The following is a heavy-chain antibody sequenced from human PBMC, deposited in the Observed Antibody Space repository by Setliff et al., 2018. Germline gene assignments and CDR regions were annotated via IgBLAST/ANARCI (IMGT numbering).Heavy chain of an antibody. CDR3: AKEGYYDHFGYYHYYFDF. CDR2: IYTSGST. Sequence: PSETLSLTCTVSGGSVSSGSYYWSWIRQPAGKGLEWIGRIYTSGSTNYNPSLKSRVAISVDTSKNQFSLRLSSVTAADTAVYYCAKEGYYDHFGYYHYYFDFWGQGTRVTVSS. V-gene: IGHV4-61*02. D-gene: IGHD3-22*01. J-gene: IGHJ4*02. CDR1: GGSVSSGSYY.